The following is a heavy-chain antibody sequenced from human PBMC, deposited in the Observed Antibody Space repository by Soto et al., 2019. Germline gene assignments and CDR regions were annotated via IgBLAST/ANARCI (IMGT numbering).Heavy chain of an antibody. V-gene: IGHV3-30*03. CDR1: DFTFSNYG. D-gene: IGHD3-10*01. Sequence: QVQVVESGGGLAQPGRSLSCPGDASDFTFSNYGFHWVRQPPGKGLDWVSVISYDGSIDYYSESVKGRFTMSRDNSENTVYLQMNSLRTEDTAVYFCGRDWVWFGAHPIDNWGQGTLVTVSS. CDR3: GRDWVWFGAHPIDN. J-gene: IGHJ4*02. CDR2: ISYDGSID.